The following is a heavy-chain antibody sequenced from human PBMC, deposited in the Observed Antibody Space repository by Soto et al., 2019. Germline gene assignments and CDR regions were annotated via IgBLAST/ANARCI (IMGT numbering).Heavy chain of an antibody. J-gene: IGHJ5*02. V-gene: IGHV4-31*03. CDR1: GGSISSGGYY. Sequence: ASETLSLTCTVSGGSISSGGYYWSWIRQHPGKGREWIGYIYYSGSTYYNPSLKSRVTISVDTSKNQFSLKLSSVTAADTAVYYCARFPVRAGAGWFDPWGQGTLVTVSS. CDR2: IYYSGST. CDR3: ARFPVRAGAGWFDP. D-gene: IGHD3-10*01.